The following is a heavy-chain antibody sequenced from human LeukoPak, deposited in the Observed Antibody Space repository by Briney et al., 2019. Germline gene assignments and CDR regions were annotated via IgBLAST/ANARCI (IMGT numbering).Heavy chain of an antibody. CDR2: ISGSGGST. CDR1: GFTFSSYA. CDR3: AKEATYCYDSSGYYSAVHDAFDI. Sequence: GGSLRLSCAASGFTFSSYAMSWVRQAPGKGLEWVSAISGSGGSTYYADSVKGRFTISRDNSKNTLYLQMNSLRAEDTAAYYCAKEATYCYDSSGYYSAVHDAFDIWGQGTMVTVSS. D-gene: IGHD3-22*01. J-gene: IGHJ3*02. V-gene: IGHV3-23*01.